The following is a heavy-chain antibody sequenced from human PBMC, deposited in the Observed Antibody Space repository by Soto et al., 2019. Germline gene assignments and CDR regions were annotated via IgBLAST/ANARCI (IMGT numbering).Heavy chain of an antibody. V-gene: IGHV4-30-4*01. CDR2: IYYSGTT. J-gene: IGHJ4*02. D-gene: IGHD5-12*01. Sequence: SETLSLTCTVSGVSISSPDSYWSWIRQPPGEGLEWIGYIYYSGTTYFNPSLQSRITMFVDTAKSQFSLRLSPVTAADRAVYYCARAVRGYTHDAVDYWGQGTQVTVS. CDR1: GVSISSPDSY. CDR3: ARAVRGYTHDAVDY.